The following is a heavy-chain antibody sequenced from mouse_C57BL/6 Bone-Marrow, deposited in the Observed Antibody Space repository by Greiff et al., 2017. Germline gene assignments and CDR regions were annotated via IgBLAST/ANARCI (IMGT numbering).Heavy chain of an antibody. J-gene: IGHJ2*01. Sequence: VHVKQSGAELVRPGASVKLSCTASGFNIKDDYMHWVKQRPGQGLEWIGWIDPENGDTKYDSKVQGKATITVDKSSNTAYLQHSSLTSEDTAVCSCTTLYGGRGYWGQGTTLTVSS. D-gene: IGHD1-1*01. CDR1: GFNIKDDY. CDR2: IDPENGDT. CDR3: TTLYGGRGY. V-gene: IGHV14-4*01.